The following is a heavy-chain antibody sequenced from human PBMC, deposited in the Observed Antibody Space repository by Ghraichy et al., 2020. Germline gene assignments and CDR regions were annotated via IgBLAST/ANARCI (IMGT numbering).Heavy chain of an antibody. Sequence: ASVKVSCKASGYTFTSYYMHWVRQAPGQGLEWMGIINPSGGSTSYAQKFQGRVTMTRDTPTSTVYMELSSLRSEDTAVYYCARVLSYYSEDRHDAFDIWGQGTMVTVSS. CDR1: GYTFTSYY. CDR2: INPSGGST. D-gene: IGHD3-22*01. CDR3: ARVLSYYSEDRHDAFDI. V-gene: IGHV1-46*01. J-gene: IGHJ3*02.